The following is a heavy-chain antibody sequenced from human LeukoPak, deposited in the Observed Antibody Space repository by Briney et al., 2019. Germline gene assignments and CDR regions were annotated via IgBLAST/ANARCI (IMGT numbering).Heavy chain of an antibody. CDR1: GASISSYY. Sequence: SETLSLTCTVSGASISSYYWSWIRQPPGKGLEWIGYIYYSGSTNYNPSLKSRVTISVDTSKNLFSLRLNSMTAADTAVYYCAKSGGYGLIDKWGQGTLVTVSS. CDR3: AKSGGYGLIDK. J-gene: IGHJ4*02. V-gene: IGHV4-59*08. D-gene: IGHD1-26*01. CDR2: IYYSGST.